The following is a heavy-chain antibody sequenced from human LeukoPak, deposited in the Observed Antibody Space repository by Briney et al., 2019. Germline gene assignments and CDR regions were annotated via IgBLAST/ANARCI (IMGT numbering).Heavy chain of an antibody. Sequence: GGSLRLSCAASGFTSSDYYMTWIRQAPGKGLEWVSYISTSGSTIYYADSVKGRFTISRDNGKNSLYLQMNSLRAEDTAVYYCARNSPARERGYYDYWGQGSLVTVSS. J-gene: IGHJ4*02. V-gene: IGHV3-11*01. CDR3: ARNSPARERGYYDY. D-gene: IGHD1-1*01. CDR1: GFTSSDYY. CDR2: ISTSGSTI.